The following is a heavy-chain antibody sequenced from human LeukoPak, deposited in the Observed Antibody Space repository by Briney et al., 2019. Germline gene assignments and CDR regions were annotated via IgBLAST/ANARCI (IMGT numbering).Heavy chain of an antibody. CDR3: ARDHVELGSGFHPFDAFDI. D-gene: IGHD5-12*01. Sequence: ASVKVSCKASGYTFTSYAMNWVRQAPGQGLEWMGWINTNTGNPTYAQGFTGRFVFSLDTSVTTSSLQISSLKAEDTAVYYCARDHVELGSGFHPFDAFDIWGQGTLVTVSS. CDR2: INTNTGNP. J-gene: IGHJ3*02. CDR1: GYTFTSYA. V-gene: IGHV7-4-1*02.